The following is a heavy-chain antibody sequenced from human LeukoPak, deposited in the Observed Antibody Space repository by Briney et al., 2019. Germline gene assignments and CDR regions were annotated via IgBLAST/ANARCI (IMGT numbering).Heavy chain of an antibody. D-gene: IGHD5-18*01. J-gene: IGHJ4*02. Sequence: GGSLRLSCAASGFTFSSYWMSWVRQAPGKGLAWVANIKQDGSEKYYVDSVKGRFTISRDNAKNSLYLQMNSPRAEDTAVYYCARVRSAMVTGYFDYWGQGTLVTVSS. V-gene: IGHV3-7*01. CDR1: GFTFSSYW. CDR3: ARVRSAMVTGYFDY. CDR2: IKQDGSEK.